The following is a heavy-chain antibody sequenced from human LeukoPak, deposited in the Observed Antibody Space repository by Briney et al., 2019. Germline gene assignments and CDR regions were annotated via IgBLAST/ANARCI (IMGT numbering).Heavy chain of an antibody. V-gene: IGHV3-20*04. J-gene: IGHJ4*02. CDR2: INGNGGST. CDR1: GFXFDENA. CDR3: VRVRGGSTLDY. Sequence: PGGSLRLSCAASGFXFDENAMNWVRQGPGKGLEWVAGINGNGGSTGYADSVKGRFTISRDNAKNSLYLQMNSLRADDTAFYYCVRVRGGSTLDYWGQGTLVTVSS. D-gene: IGHD2/OR15-2a*01.